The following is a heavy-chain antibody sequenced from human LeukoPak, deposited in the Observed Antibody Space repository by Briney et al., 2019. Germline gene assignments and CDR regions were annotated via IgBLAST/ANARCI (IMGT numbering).Heavy chain of an antibody. CDR2: RSYDGANK. D-gene: IGHD6-19*01. CDR1: GFTFSSYA. J-gene: IGHJ6*04. CDR3: ARDQAVSGSNYYYGVDV. Sequence: GRSLRLSCAASGFTFSSYAMHWVRQAPGKGLEWVAVRSYDGANKHYADSVKGRFTISRDNSKNTLYLEMNSLRADDTAVYYCARDQAVSGSNYYYGVDVWGEGTTVTVSS. V-gene: IGHV3-30*04.